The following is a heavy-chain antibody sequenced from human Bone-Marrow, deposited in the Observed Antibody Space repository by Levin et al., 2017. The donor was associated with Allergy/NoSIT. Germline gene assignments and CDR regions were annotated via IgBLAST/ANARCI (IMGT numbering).Heavy chain of an antibody. CDR1: GFTFEDYG. D-gene: IGHD3-22*01. Sequence: ALRLSCLASGFTFEDYGMHWVRQIPGKGLEWVSGMSWNRAYIGYADSVKGRFTISRENANNSLILQMNSLRAEDTAFYYCAKGRLSYDATGLDALDVWGQGTLVSVSS. CDR2: MSWNRAYI. CDR3: AKGRLSYDATGLDALDV. V-gene: IGHV3-9*01. J-gene: IGHJ3*01.